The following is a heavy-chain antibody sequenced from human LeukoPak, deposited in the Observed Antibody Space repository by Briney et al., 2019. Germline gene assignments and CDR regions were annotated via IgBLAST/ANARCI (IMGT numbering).Heavy chain of an antibody. J-gene: IGHJ4*02. CDR2: INHSGST. Sequence: SETLTLTCAVYGGSFSGYYWSWIRQPPGKGLEWIGEINHSGSTNYNPSLKSRVTISVDTSKNQFSLKLSSVTAADTAVYYCARHILTGIQGLDYWGQGTLVTVSS. CDR3: ARHILTGIQGLDY. CDR1: GGSFSGYY. D-gene: IGHD3-9*01. V-gene: IGHV4-34*01.